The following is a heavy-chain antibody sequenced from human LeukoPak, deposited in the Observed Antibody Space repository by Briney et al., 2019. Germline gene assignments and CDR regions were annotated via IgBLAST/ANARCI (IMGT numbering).Heavy chain of an antibody. CDR1: GFTFKNYA. CDR3: AGGDDFWSGYYGGAV. V-gene: IGHV3-30-3*01. D-gene: IGHD3-3*01. CDR2: ISYDGNNK. J-gene: IGHJ4*02. Sequence: VRYLRLYCAASGFTFKNYAMHWVRKAPGKGLEWVAVISYDGNNKYYGDSVKGRFTISRDNSKNTLYLQMENLRAEDTAAYYCAGGDDFWSGYYGGAVWGQGTLVTVSS.